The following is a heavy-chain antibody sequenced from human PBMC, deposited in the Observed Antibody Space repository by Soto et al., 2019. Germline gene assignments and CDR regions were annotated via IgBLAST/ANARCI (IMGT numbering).Heavy chain of an antibody. Sequence: EVQLLESGGGLVQPGGSLRLSCAASGFTFSSYAMSWVHQAPGKGLEWVSAISGSGGSTYYADSVKGRFTISRDNSKNTLYLQMNSLRAEDTAVYYCAKLVDSSSWYHTGDYWGQGTLVTVSS. V-gene: IGHV3-23*01. D-gene: IGHD6-13*01. J-gene: IGHJ4*02. CDR3: AKLVDSSSWYHTGDY. CDR2: ISGSGGST. CDR1: GFTFSSYA.